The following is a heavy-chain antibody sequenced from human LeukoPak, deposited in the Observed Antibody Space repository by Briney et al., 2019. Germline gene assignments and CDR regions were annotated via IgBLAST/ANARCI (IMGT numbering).Heavy chain of an antibody. CDR2: GDGT. CDR3: AKGAKVGYCSGGSCYSYYYYGMDV. D-gene: IGHD2-15*01. V-gene: IGHV3-NL1*01. J-gene: IGHJ6*02. Sequence: GDGTYYADSVKGRFTISRDNSKNTLYLQMNSLRAEDTAVYYCAKGAKVGYCSGGSCYSYYYYGMDVWGQGTTVTVSS.